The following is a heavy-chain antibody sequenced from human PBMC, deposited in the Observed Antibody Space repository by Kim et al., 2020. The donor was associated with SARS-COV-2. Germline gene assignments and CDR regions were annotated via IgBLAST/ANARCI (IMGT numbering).Heavy chain of an antibody. J-gene: IGHJ4*02. Sequence: SETLSLTCAVSGGSISSSNWWSWVRQPPGKGLEGIGEIYHSGSTNYKPSLKSRVTISVDKSKNQFSLKLSSVTAADTAVYYCARGEGYYDSSGYSYYFDYWGQGTLVTVSS. D-gene: IGHD3-22*01. CDR1: GGSISSSNW. CDR2: IYHSGST. V-gene: IGHV4-4*02. CDR3: ARGEGYYDSSGYSYYFDY.